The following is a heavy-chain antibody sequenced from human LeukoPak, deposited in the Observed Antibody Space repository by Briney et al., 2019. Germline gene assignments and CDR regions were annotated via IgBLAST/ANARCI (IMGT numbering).Heavy chain of an antibody. D-gene: IGHD2-2*01. V-gene: IGHV3-13*04. J-gene: IGHJ4*02. Sequence: GGSLRLSCAASGFTFSSYDMHWVRQATGKGLEWVSAIGTAGDTYYPGSVKGRFTISRENAKNSLYLQMNSLRAGDTAVYYCARVGGHCTSTSCPPPDYWGQGTLVTVSS. CDR2: IGTAGDT. CDR3: ARVGGHCTSTSCPPPDY. CDR1: GFTFSSYD.